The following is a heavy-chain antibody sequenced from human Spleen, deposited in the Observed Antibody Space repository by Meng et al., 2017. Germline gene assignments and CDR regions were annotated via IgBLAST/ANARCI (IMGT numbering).Heavy chain of an antibody. CDR2: INSNSDGGTT. V-gene: IGHV3-15*01. CDR3: ATGAAAADH. Sequence: EGQVVGSGGGLVKPGGSLRLTCVASGFRVTDAWMSWVRQAPGKGLEWVGRINSNSDGGTTDYAAPVKGRFTISRDDSKNTLYLQMNSLITEDTAVYFCATGAAAADHWGQGTLVTVSS. CDR1: GFRVTDAW. J-gene: IGHJ4*02. D-gene: IGHD6-13*01.